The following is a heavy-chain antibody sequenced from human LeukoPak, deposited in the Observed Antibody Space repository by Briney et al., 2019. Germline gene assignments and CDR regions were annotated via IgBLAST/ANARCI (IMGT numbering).Heavy chain of an antibody. CDR3: ARDLVLRFLEWSLPGKNWFDP. V-gene: IGHV1-69*05. CDR1: GGTFSSYA. CDR2: IIPIFGTA. J-gene: IGHJ5*02. Sequence: SVKVSCKASGGTFSSYAISWVRQAPGQGLEWMGGIIPIFGTANYAQKFQGRVTITTDESTSTAYMELSSLRSEDTAVYYCARDLVLRFLEWSLPGKNWFDPWGQGTLVTVSS. D-gene: IGHD3-3*01.